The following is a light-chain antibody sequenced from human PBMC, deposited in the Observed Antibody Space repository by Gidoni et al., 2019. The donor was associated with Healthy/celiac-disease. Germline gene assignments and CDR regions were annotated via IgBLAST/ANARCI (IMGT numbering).Light chain of an antibody. V-gene: IGKV3-20*01. J-gene: IGKJ3*01. CDR3: QQYGSSLLFT. CDR2: GAS. CDR1: QSVSSSY. Sequence: QSPGTLSLSPGERATLSCRASQSVSSSYLAWYQQKPGQAPRLLIYGASSRATGIPDRFSGSGSGTDFTLTISRLEPEDFAVYYCQQYGSSLLFTFXPXTKVDIK.